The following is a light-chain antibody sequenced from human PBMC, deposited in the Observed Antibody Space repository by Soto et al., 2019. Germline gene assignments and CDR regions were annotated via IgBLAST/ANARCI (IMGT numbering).Light chain of an antibody. V-gene: IGKV1-39*01. CDR2: ATS. CDR1: QSISSF. Sequence: DIQMTQSPSSLSASIGDRVTITCRASQSISSFLNWYQQKPGEAPSLLIYATSSLQSGVPSRFSGSGSGTDFTLTISSLQPEDFATYYCQQSYSTPRTFGQGTKVDIK. CDR3: QQSYSTPRT. J-gene: IGKJ1*01.